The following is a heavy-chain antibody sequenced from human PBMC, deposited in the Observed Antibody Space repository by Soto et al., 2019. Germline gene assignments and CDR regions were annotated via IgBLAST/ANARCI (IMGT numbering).Heavy chain of an antibody. Sequence: EVQLLESGGGLVQPGGSLRLSCAASGFTFSSYAMSWVRQAPGKGLEWVSAIRSSGAGTYHANSVKGRFTISRDNSKNTLHLQMDSLRAEDTAIYYCAKPYCSSASCYEVYWYFDRWGRGTLVTVSS. CDR3: AKPYCSSASCYEVYWYFDR. CDR1: GFTFSSYA. V-gene: IGHV3-23*01. CDR2: IRSSGAGT. J-gene: IGHJ2*01. D-gene: IGHD2-2*01.